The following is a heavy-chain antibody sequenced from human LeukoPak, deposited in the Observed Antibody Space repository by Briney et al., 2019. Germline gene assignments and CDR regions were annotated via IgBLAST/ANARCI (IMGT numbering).Heavy chain of an antibody. CDR3: ARGGSFYSFDF. CDR2: IKPDGSVT. J-gene: IGHJ4*02. Sequence: GGSLRLSCVGSGFTFSNYWMHWVRQAPGKGLMWVSHIKPDGSVTNYADSVKGRFTISRDNAKNTLHLQMNSLRADDTAVYYCARGGSFYSFDFWGQGTLVTVSS. V-gene: IGHV3-74*01. D-gene: IGHD6-13*01. CDR1: GFTFSNYW.